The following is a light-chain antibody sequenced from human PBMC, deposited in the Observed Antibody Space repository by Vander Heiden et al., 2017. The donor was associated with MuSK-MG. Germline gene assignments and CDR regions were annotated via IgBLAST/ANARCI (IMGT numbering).Light chain of an antibody. CDR1: TSNIGAGHD. V-gene: IGLV1-40*01. Sequence: QSVLTQPPSVSGAQGQRVTISCTGTTSNIGAGHDVHWYQQFPGKAPHRLICKSKTRASGVPDRFSASKSGASASLAINGLQAEDEADYYCQSFDTSLTAAVFGGGTKVTVL. CDR3: QSFDTSLTAAV. J-gene: IGLJ2*01. CDR2: KSK.